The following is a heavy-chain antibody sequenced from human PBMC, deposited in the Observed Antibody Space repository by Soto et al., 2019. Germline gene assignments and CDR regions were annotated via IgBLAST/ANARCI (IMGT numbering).Heavy chain of an antibody. Sequence: SVKVSCKASGGTFSSYAIIWVRQAPGQGLEWMGGIIPIFGTANYAQKFQGRVTLTADESTSTAYMELSSLRSEDTAMYYCARVGGSNYGGIDYWGQGTLVTVS. J-gene: IGHJ4*02. D-gene: IGHD4-4*01. V-gene: IGHV1-69*13. CDR2: IIPIFGTA. CDR1: GGTFSSYA. CDR3: ARVGGSNYGGIDY.